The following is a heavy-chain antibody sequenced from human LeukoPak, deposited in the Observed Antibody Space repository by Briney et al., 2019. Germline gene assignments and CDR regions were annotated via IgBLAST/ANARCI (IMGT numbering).Heavy chain of an antibody. V-gene: IGHV4-59*01. J-gene: IGHJ4*02. Sequence: SETLSLTCTVSGDSISGDYWSWIRQPPGKGLEWIGYICYSGSTNYNPSFKSRVTISVDTSKNQFSLRLSSVTAADTAMYYCARGSFGTMFRGVFFDYWGQGTLVTVSS. CDR1: GDSISGDY. CDR3: ARGSFGTMFRGVFFDY. CDR2: ICYSGST. D-gene: IGHD3-10*01.